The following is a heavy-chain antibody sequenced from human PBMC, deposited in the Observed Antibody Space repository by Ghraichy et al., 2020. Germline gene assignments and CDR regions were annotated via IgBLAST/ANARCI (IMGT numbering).Heavy chain of an antibody. J-gene: IGHJ3*02. D-gene: IGHD1-26*01. V-gene: IGHV3-23*01. Sequence: GGSLRLSCAASGFTFSSYAMSWVRQAPGKGLEWVSAISVSGGSTYYADSVKGRFTISRDNSKNTLYLQMNSLRAEDTAVYYCSGGYPTASDAFDIWGQGTMVTVSS. CDR3: SGGYPTASDAFDI. CDR2: ISVSGGST. CDR1: GFTFSSYA.